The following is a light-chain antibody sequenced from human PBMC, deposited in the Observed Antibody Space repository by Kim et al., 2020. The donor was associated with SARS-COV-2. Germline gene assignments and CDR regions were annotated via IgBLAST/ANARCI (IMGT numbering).Light chain of an antibody. V-gene: IGKV1-39*01. CDR3: QQTYSAPRT. Sequence: SASMGDRVTFTCRTSQSVGTYIHWYQQRPGKAPKLLMYSAAKLQSGVPSRFSGGGSGTDFTLTITNLQPEDFATYYCQQTYSAPRTFGQGTKLEIK. CDR2: SAA. J-gene: IGKJ2*01. CDR1: QSVGTY.